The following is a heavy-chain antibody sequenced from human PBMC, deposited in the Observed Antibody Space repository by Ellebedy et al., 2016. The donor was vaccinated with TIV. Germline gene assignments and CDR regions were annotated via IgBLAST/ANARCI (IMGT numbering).Heavy chain of an antibody. J-gene: IGHJ4*02. CDR2: INHSGST. CDR3: ARAQPYIVVVPAAIERAYYFDY. CDR1: GGSFSGYY. V-gene: IGHV4-34*01. Sequence: GSLRLXCAVYGGSFSGYYWSWIRQPPGKGLEWIGEINHSGSTNYNPSLKSRVTISVDTSKNQFSLKLSSVTAADTAVYYCARAQPYIVVVPAAIERAYYFDYWGQGTLVTVSS. D-gene: IGHD2-2*02.